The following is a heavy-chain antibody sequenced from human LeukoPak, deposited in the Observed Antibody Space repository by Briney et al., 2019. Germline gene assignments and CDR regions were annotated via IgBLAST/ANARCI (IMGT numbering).Heavy chain of an antibody. D-gene: IGHD2-2*01. J-gene: IGHJ6*03. Sequence: PSETLSLTCTVSGGSISSSSYYWGWIRQPPGKGLEWIGTIYYSGSTYYNPSLKSRVTISVDTSKNQFSLKLSSVTAADTAVYYCARHGCAYQLLEYYYYMDVWGKGTTVTVSS. CDR3: ARHGCAYQLLEYYYYMDV. CDR1: GGSISSSSYY. CDR2: IYYSGST. V-gene: IGHV4-39*01.